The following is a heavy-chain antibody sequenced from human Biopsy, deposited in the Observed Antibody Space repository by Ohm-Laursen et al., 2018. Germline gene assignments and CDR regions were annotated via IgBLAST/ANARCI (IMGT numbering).Heavy chain of an antibody. D-gene: IGHD2-8*01. CDR2: INCKTGAT. CDR3: ARDPLNGHKHFDY. CDR1: PYTFTDYN. J-gene: IGHJ4*02. V-gene: IGHV1-2*02. Sequence: ASVKVSCKVSPYTFTDYNIHWMRQAPGQGLEWLGYINCKTGATNYAQKFQGTVTMTRDTSISTAYLALGSLRSADTAIYYCARDPLNGHKHFDYWGQGSLVTVSS.